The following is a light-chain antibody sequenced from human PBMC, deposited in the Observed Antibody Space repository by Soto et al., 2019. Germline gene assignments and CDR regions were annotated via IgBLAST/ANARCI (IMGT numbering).Light chain of an antibody. V-gene: IGKV1-39*01. CDR2: AAS. Sequence: DIQMTQSPSSLSASVGDRVTITCRASQSISSYLHWYQQKPGKAPKLLIYAASSLQSGVPSRFSGSGSGTDFTLTISSLQHEDFAPYYCQRSFSTPLTFGGGNKVAIK. CDR1: QSISSY. CDR3: QRSFSTPLT. J-gene: IGKJ4*01.